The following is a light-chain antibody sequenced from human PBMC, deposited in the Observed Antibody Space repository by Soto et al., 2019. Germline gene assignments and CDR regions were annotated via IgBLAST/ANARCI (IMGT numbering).Light chain of an antibody. CDR3: CSYAGSSYV. J-gene: IGLJ1*01. V-gene: IGLV2-23*01. CDR1: SSDVGSYNL. Sequence: QSLLTQPASVSGSIGQSITISCTGTSSDVGSYNLVSWYQQHPGKAPKLMIYEGTKRPSGASNRFSGSKSGNTASLTISGLQAEDEADYYCCSYAGSSYVFGTGTKVTVL. CDR2: EGT.